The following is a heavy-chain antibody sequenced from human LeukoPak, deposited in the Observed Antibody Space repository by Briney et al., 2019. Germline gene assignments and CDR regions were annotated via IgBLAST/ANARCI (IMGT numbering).Heavy chain of an antibody. D-gene: IGHD6-6*01. J-gene: IGHJ4*02. CDR3: TREPLSGQLVPYDY. CDR2: INPRSGGT. Sequence: ASVKVSCKASGYNFIDYYIHWVRQAPGQGPEWMGWINPRSGGTKYAQKYQGRITMTRDTSIDTGYIEVTSLTYDDAAVFFCTREPLSGQLVPYDYWGRGTVVTVSS. CDR1: GYNFIDYY. V-gene: IGHV1-2*02.